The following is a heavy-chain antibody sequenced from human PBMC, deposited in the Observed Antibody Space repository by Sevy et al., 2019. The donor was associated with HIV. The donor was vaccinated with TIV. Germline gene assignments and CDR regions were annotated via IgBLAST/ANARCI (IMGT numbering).Heavy chain of an antibody. Sequence: GGSLRLSCVTSGFTFSSYAMSWVRQTPGKGLEWVSAIGGSADYTYYADSVKGRFTISRDNAKNSLHLQMNSLRAEDTAMYFCVRDKEEGASVLDYWGQGTPVTVSS. CDR1: GFTFSSYA. D-gene: IGHD1-26*01. CDR2: IGGSADYT. J-gene: IGHJ4*02. V-gene: IGHV3-23*01. CDR3: VRDKEEGASVLDY.